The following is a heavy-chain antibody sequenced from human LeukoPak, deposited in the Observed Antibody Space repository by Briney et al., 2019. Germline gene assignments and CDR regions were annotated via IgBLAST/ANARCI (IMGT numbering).Heavy chain of an antibody. V-gene: IGHV3-11*01. CDR2: ISSSGSTI. CDR3: ARRPTSSSWPGNYYYYYMDV. J-gene: IGHJ6*03. D-gene: IGHD6-6*01. CDR1: GFTFSDYY. Sequence: PGGSLRLSCAASGFTFSDYYMSWIRQAPGKGLEWVSYISSSGSTIYYADSVKGRFTISRDSAKNSLYLQMNSLRAEDTAVYYCARRPTSSSWPGNYYYYYMDVWGKGTTVTVSS.